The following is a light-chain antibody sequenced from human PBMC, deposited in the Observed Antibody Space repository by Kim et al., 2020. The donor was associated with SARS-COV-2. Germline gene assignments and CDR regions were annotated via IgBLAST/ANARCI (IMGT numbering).Light chain of an antibody. V-gene: IGKV1-9*01. J-gene: IGKJ4*01. CDR2: TAS. CDR3: QQVYNYPLT. CDR1: RGISSY. Sequence: ASVGDRVTITCRASRGISSYLAWYQQKPGKAPKILMYTASTLQSGVPSRFSDSGSGTEFTLTINSLQPEDFATYYCQQVYNYPLTFGGGTKVDIK.